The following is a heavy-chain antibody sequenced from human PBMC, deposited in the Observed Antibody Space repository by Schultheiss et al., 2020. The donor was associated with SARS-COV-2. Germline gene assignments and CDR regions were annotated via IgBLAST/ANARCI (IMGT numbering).Heavy chain of an antibody. CDR2: INHSGST. CDR1: GGSFSGYY. CDR3: AREQWGYALDV. J-gene: IGHJ6*02. V-gene: IGHV4-34*01. D-gene: IGHD1-26*01. Sequence: SQTLSLTCAVYGGSFSGYYWSWIRQPPGKGLEWIGEINHSGSTNYNPSLKSRVTISVDTSKNQFSLKLSSVTAADTAVYYCAREQWGYALDVLGQGTTVTVSS.